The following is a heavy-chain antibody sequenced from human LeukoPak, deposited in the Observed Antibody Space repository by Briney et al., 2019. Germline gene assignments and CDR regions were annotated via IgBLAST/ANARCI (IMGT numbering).Heavy chain of an antibody. CDR2: ISSSSSTI. V-gene: IGHV3-48*01. CDR1: GFTFSSYS. D-gene: IGHD3-22*01. CDR3: ARDSSGYYQDFDY. Sequence: GGSLRLSCAASGFTFSSYSMNWVRQAPGKGLERVSYISSSSSTIYYADSVKGRFTISRDNAKNSLYLQMNSLRAEDTAVYYCARDSSGYYQDFDYWGQGTLVTVSS. J-gene: IGHJ4*02.